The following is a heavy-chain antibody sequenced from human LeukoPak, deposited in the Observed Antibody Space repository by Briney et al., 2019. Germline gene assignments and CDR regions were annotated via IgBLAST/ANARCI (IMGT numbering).Heavy chain of an antibody. CDR1: GFTFSSYG. CDR2: IRYDGSNK. J-gene: IGHJ5*02. CDR3: AKDILWFGELLRNWFDP. D-gene: IGHD3-10*01. V-gene: IGHV3-30*02. Sequence: GGSLRLSCAASGFTFSSYGMHWVRQAPGKGLEWVAFIRYDGSNKYYADSVKGRFTISRDNSKNTLYLQMNSLRAEDTAVYYCAKDILWFGELLRNWFDPWGQGTLVTVSS.